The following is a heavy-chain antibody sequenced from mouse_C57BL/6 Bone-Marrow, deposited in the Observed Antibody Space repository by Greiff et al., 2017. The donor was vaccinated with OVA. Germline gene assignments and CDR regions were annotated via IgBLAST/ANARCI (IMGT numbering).Heavy chain of an antibody. D-gene: IGHD2-1*01. CDR1: GYTFTSYW. Sequence: VQLQQPGAELVKPGASVKVSCKASGYTFTSYWMHWVKQRPGQGLEWIGRLHPSDSDTNYNQKFKGKATLTVDKSSSTAYMQLSSLTSEDSAVYYCAIPIYYGNYLYFDYWGQGTTLTVSS. CDR3: AIPIYYGNYLYFDY. CDR2: LHPSDSDT. J-gene: IGHJ2*01. V-gene: IGHV1-74*01.